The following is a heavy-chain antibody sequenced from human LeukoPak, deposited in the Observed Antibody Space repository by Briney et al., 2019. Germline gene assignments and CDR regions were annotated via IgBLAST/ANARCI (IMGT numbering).Heavy chain of an antibody. V-gene: IGHV3-7*01. CDR3: AELGITMIGGV. CDR2: INKDGSEK. J-gene: IGHJ6*04. Sequence: GGSLRLSCAASGFTFSSYWMSWVRQAPGKGLEWVANINKDGSEKYYVDSVKGRFTISRDNAKNSLYLQMNSLRAEDTAVYYCAELGITMIGGVWGKGTTVTISS. D-gene: IGHD3-10*02. CDR1: GFTFSSYW.